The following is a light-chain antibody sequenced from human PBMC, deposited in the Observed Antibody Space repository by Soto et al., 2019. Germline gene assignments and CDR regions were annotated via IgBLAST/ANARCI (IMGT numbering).Light chain of an antibody. Sequence: EIVLTQSPGTLSLSPGETATLSCRASQSITRTSLGRQTFTSHSVAWYQHRPGHAPRLLIYGASIRATGIPGMCSGSGSEAYFTLTISRLEPEDFADYYYQQCASSPLTFGGGTKVEIK. CDR2: GAS. CDR1: QSITRTS. J-gene: IGKJ4*01. CDR3: QQCASSPLT. V-gene: IGKV3-20*01.